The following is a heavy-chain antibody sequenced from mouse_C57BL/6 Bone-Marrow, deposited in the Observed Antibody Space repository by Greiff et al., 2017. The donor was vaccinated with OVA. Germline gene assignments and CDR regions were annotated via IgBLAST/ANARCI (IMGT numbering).Heavy chain of an antibody. CDR3: ALLREFAY. J-gene: IGHJ3*01. CDR1: GYTFTSYW. CDR2: IHPSDSDT. D-gene: IGHD1-1*01. V-gene: IGHV1-74*01. Sequence: QVHVKQPGAELVKPGASVKVSCKASGYTFTSYWMHWVKQRPGQGLEWIGRIHPSDSDTNYNQKFKGKATLTVDKSSSTAYMQLSSLTSEDSAVYYCALLREFAYWGQGTLVTVSA.